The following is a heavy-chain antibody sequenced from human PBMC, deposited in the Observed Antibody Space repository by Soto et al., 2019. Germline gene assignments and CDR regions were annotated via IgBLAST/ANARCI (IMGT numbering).Heavy chain of an antibody. CDR3: ARGEQYSGRIFDY. V-gene: IGHV6-1*01. CDR1: GDSVSSNSAG. Sequence: SQTLSLTCAITGDSVSSNSAGWSWVRQPPSRGLEWLGRTYHRSKWYYEYAVSVRGRITINPDTSKNQYSLQLNSVTPEDTAVYFCARGEQYSGRIFDYWGQGTLVTVSS. D-gene: IGHD1-26*01. CDR2: TYHRSKWYY. J-gene: IGHJ4*01.